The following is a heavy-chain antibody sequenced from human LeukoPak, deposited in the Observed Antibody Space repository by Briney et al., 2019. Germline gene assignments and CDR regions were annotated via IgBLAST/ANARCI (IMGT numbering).Heavy chain of an antibody. V-gene: IGHV3-21*01. Sequence: GGSLRLSCAASGFTFSSYSMNWVRQAPGKGLEWVSSISRSSSYIYYADSVKGRFTISRDNAKNSLYLQMNSLRAEDTAVYYCVRDYKYYFDTSGYYDTFDYWGQGTLVTVSS. CDR2: ISRSSSYI. CDR1: GFTFSSYS. J-gene: IGHJ4*02. D-gene: IGHD3-22*01. CDR3: VRDYKYYFDTSGYYDTFDY.